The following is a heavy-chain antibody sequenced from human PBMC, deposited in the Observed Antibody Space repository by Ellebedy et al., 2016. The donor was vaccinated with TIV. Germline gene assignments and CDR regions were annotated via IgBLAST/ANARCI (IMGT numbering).Heavy chain of an antibody. Sequence: GGSLRLSCVASGFSFRSYWMSWVRQAPGKGLEWVANIYQDGGVQYYVDSVKGRFTISRDNADNSLFLQMNSLRAEDTAVYYCARRGSYGDYAGQINSWFDTWGRGTLVAVSS. CDR1: GFSFRSYW. CDR2: IYQDGGVQ. V-gene: IGHV3-7*01. D-gene: IGHD3-16*01. J-gene: IGHJ5*02. CDR3: ARRGSYGDYAGQINSWFDT.